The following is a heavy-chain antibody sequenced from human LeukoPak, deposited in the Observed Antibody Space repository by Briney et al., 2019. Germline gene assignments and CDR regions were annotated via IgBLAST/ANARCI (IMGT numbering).Heavy chain of an antibody. CDR1: GFTFSSYG. V-gene: IGHV3-33*01. Sequence: PGRSLRLSCAASGFTFSSYGMHWVRQAPGKGLEWVAVIWYDGSNKYYADSVKGRFTISRDNSKNTLFLQMNSLRVEDTAVYYCARVIQGNYGMDVCGQGTTVTISS. CDR3: ARVIQGNYGMDV. D-gene: IGHD6-13*01. J-gene: IGHJ6*02. CDR2: IWYDGSNK.